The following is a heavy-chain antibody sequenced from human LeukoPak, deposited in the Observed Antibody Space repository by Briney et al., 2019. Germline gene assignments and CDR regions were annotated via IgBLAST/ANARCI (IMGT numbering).Heavy chain of an antibody. J-gene: IGHJ2*01. V-gene: IGHV5-51*01. CDR1: GYRFTGYW. Sequence: GESLTISCQGSGYRFTGYWIGWVRQMPGRGLEWMGIIYPDDSDTRYSPPFQGQVTISADKSINTAYLQWSSLKASDTAMYYCARRDYSGVYSYFDLWGRGTLVTVSS. D-gene: IGHD2-15*01. CDR2: IYPDDSDT. CDR3: ARRDYSGVYSYFDL.